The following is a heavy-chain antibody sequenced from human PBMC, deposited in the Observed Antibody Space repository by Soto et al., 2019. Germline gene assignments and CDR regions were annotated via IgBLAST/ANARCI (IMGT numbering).Heavy chain of an antibody. CDR3: ARGLRYSGMDV. CDR2: IDHSGST. V-gene: IGHV4-34*01. Sequence: SETLSLTCAVHRGAFNAYSWTWIRQPPGKGLEGIGEIDHSGSTTYNPSLKSRITMSVDTSKNQFSLNVSSMTAADTAVYYCARGLRYSGMDVWGQGTTVTVSS. CDR1: RGAFNAYS. J-gene: IGHJ6*02.